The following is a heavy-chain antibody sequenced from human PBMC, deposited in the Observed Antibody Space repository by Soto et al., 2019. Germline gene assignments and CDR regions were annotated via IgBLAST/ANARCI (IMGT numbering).Heavy chain of an antibody. CDR2: IIPYNGNT. J-gene: IGHJ5*02. D-gene: IGHD6-13*01. V-gene: IGHV1-18*01. Sequence: ASVKVSCKASGGTFSSYAISWVRQAPGQGLEWMGGIIPYNGNTNYAQKLQGRVTMTTDTSTSTAYMELRSLRSDDTAVYYCARAGGYSSRSAWFDPWGQGTLVTVSS. CDR1: GGTFSSYA. CDR3: ARAGGYSSRSAWFDP.